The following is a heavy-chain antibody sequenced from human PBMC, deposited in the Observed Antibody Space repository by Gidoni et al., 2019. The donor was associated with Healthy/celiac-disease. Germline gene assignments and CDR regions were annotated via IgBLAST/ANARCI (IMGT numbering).Heavy chain of an antibody. D-gene: IGHD4-17*01. CDR3: ARAPPSTSQYYFDY. V-gene: IGHV3-11*06. CDR2: ISSSSSYT. Sequence: QVQLVESGGGLVKPGGSLRLSCAASGFTFSDYYMSWIRQAPGKGLEWVSYISSSSSYTNYADSVKGRFTISRDNAKNSLYLQMNSLRAEDTAVYYCARAPPSTSQYYFDYWGQGTLVTVSS. CDR1: GFTFSDYY. J-gene: IGHJ4*02.